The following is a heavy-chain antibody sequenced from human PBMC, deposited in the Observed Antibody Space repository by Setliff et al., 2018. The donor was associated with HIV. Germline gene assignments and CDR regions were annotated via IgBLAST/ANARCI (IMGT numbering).Heavy chain of an antibody. CDR2: INAGNGNT. Sequence: ASVKVSCKASGYTFTNYAIHWVRQAPGQRLEWMGWINAGNGNTKYSQEFQGRVTITRDTSASTAYMELRSLGSDDTAVYYCARLMHYYDSFWVLWRENYFDSWGRGTLVTVSS. CDR1: GYTFTNYA. D-gene: IGHD3-22*01. J-gene: IGHJ4*01. CDR3: ARLMHYYDSFWVLWRENYFDS. V-gene: IGHV1-3*01.